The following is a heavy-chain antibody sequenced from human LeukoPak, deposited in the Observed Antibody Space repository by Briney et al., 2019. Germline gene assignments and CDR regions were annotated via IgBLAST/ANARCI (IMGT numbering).Heavy chain of an antibody. D-gene: IGHD3-22*01. CDR3: ATDPTMIPEGY. Sequence: ASVKVSCKVSGYTFTDYYMHWVQQAPGKGLEWMGLVDPEDGETIYAEKFQGRVTITADTSTDTAYMELSSLRSEDTAVYYCATDPTMIPEGYWGQGTLVTVSS. CDR1: GYTFTDYY. V-gene: IGHV1-69-2*01. CDR2: VDPEDGET. J-gene: IGHJ4*02.